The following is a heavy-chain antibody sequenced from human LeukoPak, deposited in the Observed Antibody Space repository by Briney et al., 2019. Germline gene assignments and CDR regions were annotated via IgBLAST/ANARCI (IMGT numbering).Heavy chain of an antibody. Sequence: GGSLRLSGAASGFTFSSYGMSWVRQAPGKGLEWVSAISGSGGSTYYADSVKGRFTIYRDNSKNTLYLQMNSLRAEDTAVYYCAKDTTPRYYYDSSGYYSQLRDAFDIWGQGTMVTVSS. CDR3: AKDTTPRYYYDSSGYYSQLRDAFDI. J-gene: IGHJ3*02. D-gene: IGHD3-22*01. CDR2: ISGSGGST. CDR1: GFTFSSYG. V-gene: IGHV3-23*01.